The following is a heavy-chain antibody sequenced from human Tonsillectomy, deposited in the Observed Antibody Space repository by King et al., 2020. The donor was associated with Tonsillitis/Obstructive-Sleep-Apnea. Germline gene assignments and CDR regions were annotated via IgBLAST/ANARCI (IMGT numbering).Heavy chain of an antibody. J-gene: IGHJ6*03. CDR1: GFTFDDYT. Sequence: VQLVESGGVVVQPGGSLRLSCAASGFTFDDYTMHLFRQTLGKGLEWVSLISWDGGSTYCADSLKGRFTISRDNSKNSLYLQMNSLRTEDTALYYCAKGITGTTSYYYMDVWGKGTTVTVSS. CDR3: AKGITGTTSYYYMDV. CDR2: ISWDGGST. V-gene: IGHV3-43*01. D-gene: IGHD1-7*01.